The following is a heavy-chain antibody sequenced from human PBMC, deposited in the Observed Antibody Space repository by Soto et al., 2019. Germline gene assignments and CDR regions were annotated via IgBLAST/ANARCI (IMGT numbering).Heavy chain of an antibody. V-gene: IGHV3-21*01. CDR2: ISSSSSYI. D-gene: IGHD3-3*01. CDR1: GFTFSSYS. CDR3: ARDPYDFWSGRPLYGMDV. Sequence: PVGSLRLSCAASGFTFSSYSMNWVRQAPGKGLEWVSSISSSSSYIYYADSVKGRFTISRDNAKNSLYLQMNSLRAEDTAVYYCARDPYDFWSGRPLYGMDVWGQGTTVTVSS. J-gene: IGHJ6*02.